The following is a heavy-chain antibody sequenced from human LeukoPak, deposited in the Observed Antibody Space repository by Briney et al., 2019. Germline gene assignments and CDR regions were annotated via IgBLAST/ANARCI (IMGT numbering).Heavy chain of an antibody. CDR1: GYTFTSYG. V-gene: IGHV1-18*01. CDR2: ISAYNGNT. Sequence: ASVKVSCKASGYTFTSYGISWVRQAPGQGLEWMGWISAYNGNTNYAQKLQGRVTMTTDTSTSTAYMELRSLRSDDTAVYYCAREGVAVAADYYYYYMDVWGKGTTVTVSS. CDR3: AREGVAVAADYYYYYMDV. D-gene: IGHD6-19*01. J-gene: IGHJ6*03.